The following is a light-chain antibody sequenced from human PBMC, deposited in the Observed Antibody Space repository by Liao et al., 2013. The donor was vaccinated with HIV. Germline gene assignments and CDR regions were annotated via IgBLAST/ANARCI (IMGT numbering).Light chain of an antibody. J-gene: IGLJ1*01. V-gene: IGLV3-25*03. CDR3: QSADSSGAYPYV. CDR2: KDS. Sequence: SYELTQPPSVSVSPGQTARITCSGDALPKQYAYWYQQKPGQAPVLVISKDSDRPSGIPERFSGSSSGTTVTLTISGVQAEDEADYYCQSADSSGAYPYVFGTGTKVTVL. CDR1: ALPKQY.